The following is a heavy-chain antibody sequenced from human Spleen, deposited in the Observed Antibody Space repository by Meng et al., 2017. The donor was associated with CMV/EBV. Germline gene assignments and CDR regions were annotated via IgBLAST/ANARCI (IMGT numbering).Heavy chain of an antibody. J-gene: IGHJ4*02. CDR3: ARVGYCSSTSCPGNIDY. D-gene: IGHD2-2*01. Sequence: FNVSSYWMHWVRQATGKGLVWVSRINSDGSSTSYADDMKGQFTISRDNAKNTLYLQMNSLRAEDTAVYYCARVGYCSSTSCPGNIDYWGQGTLVTVSS. CDR2: INSDGSST. CDR1: FNVSSYW. V-gene: IGHV3/OR16-13*01.